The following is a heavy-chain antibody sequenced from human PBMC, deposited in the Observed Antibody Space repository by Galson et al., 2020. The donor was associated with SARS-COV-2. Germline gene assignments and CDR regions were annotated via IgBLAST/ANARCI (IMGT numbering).Heavy chain of an antibody. J-gene: IGHJ6*02. CDR3: ARLGGMATTPDRYYFYGLDV. CDR2: ISGGSSYI. V-gene: IGHV3-21*01. CDR1: GFTFSSYS. D-gene: IGHD3-16*01. Sequence: GGSLRLSCAASGFTFSSYSMNWVRQAPGKGLEWVSSISGGSSYIYYADSVKGRFTISRDNAKNSLFLQMNSLRTEDTAVYYCARLGGMATTPDRYYFYGLDVWGQGTTVTVSS.